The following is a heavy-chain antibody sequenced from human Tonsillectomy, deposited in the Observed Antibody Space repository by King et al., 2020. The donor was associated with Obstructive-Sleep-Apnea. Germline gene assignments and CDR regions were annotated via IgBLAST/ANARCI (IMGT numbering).Heavy chain of an antibody. CDR1: GFTFSSYN. V-gene: IGHV3-33*06. Sequence: VQLVESGGGVVQPGRSLRLSCAASGFTFSSYNMHWVRQAPGKRLEWVAIIWHDESNKYYADSVKGRFSISRDNSESTLNLQMKSLRAEDTAVYYCAKGYSSPHYGVDVWGQGTTVIVSS. CDR2: IWHDESNK. D-gene: IGHD6-19*01. J-gene: IGHJ6*02. CDR3: AKGYSSPHYGVDV.